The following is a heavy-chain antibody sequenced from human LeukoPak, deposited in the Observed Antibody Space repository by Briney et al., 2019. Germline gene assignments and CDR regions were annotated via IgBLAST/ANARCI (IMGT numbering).Heavy chain of an antibody. V-gene: IGHV4-39*01. CDR1: GGSINIRNYY. J-gene: IGHJ4*02. CDR3: AGHGGASPLDS. Sequence: KPSDTLSLTCTVSGGSINIRNYYWGWIRQPLGKGLDWIGSVYYSGTTYYNPSLKSRVTISVDTSKNRFSLKLNSVTAADSAVYYGAGHGGASPLDSWGQGPLVTVSS. CDR2: VYYSGTT. D-gene: IGHD2-15*01.